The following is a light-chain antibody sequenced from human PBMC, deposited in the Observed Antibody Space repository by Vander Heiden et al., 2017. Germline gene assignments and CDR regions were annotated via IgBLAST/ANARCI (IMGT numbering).Light chain of an antibody. CDR2: AAS. CDR3: QQSYITPLT. Sequence: DIQMTQSPSSLSASVGDRVTITCRASQSISSYLNWYQQKPGKAPKLLIYAASSLQSGVPSMFSCSGSGTDFTLTISSLQPEDFATYYCQQSYITPLTFGGGTKLEIK. J-gene: IGKJ4*01. V-gene: IGKV1-39*01. CDR1: QSISSY.